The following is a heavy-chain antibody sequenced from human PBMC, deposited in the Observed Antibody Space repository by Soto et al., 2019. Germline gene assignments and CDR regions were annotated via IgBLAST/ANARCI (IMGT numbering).Heavy chain of an antibody. Sequence: QVQLQQWGAGLLKPSETLSLTCAVYGGSFSGYYWSWIRQPPGKGLEWIGEINHSGSTNYNPSLKSRVTLSVDTCKKRVSLRLSSVTAADTAVYYCARVSGIYYYGMDVWGQGTTVTVSS. CDR1: GGSFSGYY. J-gene: IGHJ6*02. V-gene: IGHV4-34*01. CDR3: ARVSGIYYYGMDV. CDR2: INHSGST. D-gene: IGHD3-10*01.